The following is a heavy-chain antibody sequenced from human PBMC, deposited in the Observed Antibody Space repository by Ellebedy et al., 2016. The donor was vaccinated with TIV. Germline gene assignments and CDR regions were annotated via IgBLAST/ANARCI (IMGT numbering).Heavy chain of an antibody. CDR3: IRHVEYDRSY. Sequence: GESLKISCAVSGFTVNSNYMSWVRQAPGRGLEWVSTIYSSGGTYYAGSVKGRFTISRDNSKNTLYLQMNSLRAEDTAVYYCIRHVEYDRSYWGQGVLVTVSS. J-gene: IGHJ4*02. D-gene: IGHD3-22*01. CDR2: IYSSGGT. V-gene: IGHV3-66*04. CDR1: GFTVNSNY.